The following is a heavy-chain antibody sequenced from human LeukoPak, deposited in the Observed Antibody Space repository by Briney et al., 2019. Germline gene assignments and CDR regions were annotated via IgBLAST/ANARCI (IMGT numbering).Heavy chain of an antibody. CDR2: INPNSGGT. D-gene: IGHD3-3*01. CDR1: GYTFTGYY. Sequence: ASVKVSCKASGYTFTGYYMHWVRQAPGQGLEWMGWINPNSGGTNYAQKFQGRVTMTRDTSISTAYMELSRLRSDDTAVYYCARDGSGGVNYDFWSYYWGQGTLVTVSS. V-gene: IGHV1-2*02. J-gene: IGHJ4*02. CDR3: ARDGSGGVNYDFWSYY.